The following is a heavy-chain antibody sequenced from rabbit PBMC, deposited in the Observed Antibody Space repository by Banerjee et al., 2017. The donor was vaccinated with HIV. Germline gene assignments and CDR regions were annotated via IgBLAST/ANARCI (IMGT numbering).Heavy chain of an antibody. CDR3: ARAGNSDSGFNL. V-gene: IGHV1S45*01. CDR2: IYAGSSGST. J-gene: IGHJ4*01. D-gene: IGHD2-1*01. CDR1: GLDFSSSYW. Sequence: EESGGGLVQPEGSLTLTCKASGLDFSSSYWICWVRQAPGKGLEWIACIYAGSSGSTYYASWAKGRFTISKTSSTTVSLQMTSLTAADTATYFCARAGNSDSGFNLWGPGTLVTVS.